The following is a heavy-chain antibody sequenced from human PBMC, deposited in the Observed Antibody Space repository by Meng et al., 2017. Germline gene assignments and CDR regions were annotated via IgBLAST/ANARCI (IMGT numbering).Heavy chain of an antibody. CDR3: SGHVDY. CDR1: GFTFSNAW. J-gene: IGHJ4*01. Sequence: AQVVESGGGFVKPGGSIRFSCAASGFTFSNAWMTWVRQAPGKGLEWIGRMKSNVDGGTVDYAAAVKGRFFISRDDSENTFYLQMNSLKTEDTAVYYCSGHVDYWGHGTLVTVSS. V-gene: IGHV3-15*01. CDR2: MKSNVDGGTV.